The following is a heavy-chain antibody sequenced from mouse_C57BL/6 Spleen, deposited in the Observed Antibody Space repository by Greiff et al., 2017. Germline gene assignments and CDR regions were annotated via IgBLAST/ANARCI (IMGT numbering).Heavy chain of an antibody. CDR3: ARRTTVVEGYAMDY. D-gene: IGHD1-1*01. CDR1: GYSFTGYY. J-gene: IGHJ4*01. CDR2: IYPYNGVS. V-gene: IGHV1-31*01. Sequence: EVKLQESGPELVKPGASVKISCKASGYSFTGYYMHWVKQSHGNILDWIGYIYPYNGVSSYNQKFKGKATLTVDKSSSTAYMELRSLTSEDSAVYYCARRTTVVEGYAMDYWGQGTSVTVSS.